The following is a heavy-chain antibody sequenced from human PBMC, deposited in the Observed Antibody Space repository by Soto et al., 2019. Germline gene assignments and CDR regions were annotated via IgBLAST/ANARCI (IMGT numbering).Heavy chain of an antibody. J-gene: IGHJ5*02. D-gene: IGHD2-2*01. CDR3: ASQSGIGVVPAATNNWFDP. Sequence: QVQLVQSGAEVKKPGSSVKVSCKASGGTFSSYAISWVRQAPGQGLEWMGGINPIFGTANYAQKFQGRVKITADESRSTAYMELSSLRSEDTAVYYCASQSGIGVVPAATNNWFDPWGQGTLVTVSS. V-gene: IGHV1-69*01. CDR1: GGTFSSYA. CDR2: INPIFGTA.